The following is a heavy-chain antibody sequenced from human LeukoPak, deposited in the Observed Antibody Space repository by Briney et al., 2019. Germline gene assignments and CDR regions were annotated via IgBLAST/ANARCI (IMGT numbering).Heavy chain of an antibody. CDR3: VALFDP. D-gene: IGHD3-3*02. Sequence: GGSLRLSCAASGFTFSSYGMHWVRQAPGKGLEWVAVISYDGSNKYYADSVKGRFTISRDNSKNTLYLQMNSLRAEDTAVYYCVALFDPWGQGTQVIVSS. J-gene: IGHJ5*02. CDR1: GFTFSSYG. CDR2: ISYDGSNK. V-gene: IGHV3-30*03.